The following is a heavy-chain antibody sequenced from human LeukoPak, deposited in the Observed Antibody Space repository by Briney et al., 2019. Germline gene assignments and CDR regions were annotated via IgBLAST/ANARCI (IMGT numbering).Heavy chain of an antibody. CDR2: IYTSRST. Sequence: KPSETLSLTCTVSGGPISSYYWSWIRQPAGKGLEWIGRIYTSRSTNYNPSLKSRVTISVDKSKNQFSLKLSSVTAADTAVYYCAREPQPYYDFWSGRNWFDPCGQGTLVTVSS. J-gene: IGHJ5*02. CDR3: AREPQPYYDFWSGRNWFDP. V-gene: IGHV4-4*07. D-gene: IGHD3-3*01. CDR1: GGPISSYY.